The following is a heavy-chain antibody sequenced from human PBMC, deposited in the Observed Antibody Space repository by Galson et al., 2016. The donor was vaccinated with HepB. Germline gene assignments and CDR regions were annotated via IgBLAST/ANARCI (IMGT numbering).Heavy chain of an antibody. CDR1: GFNFIDYY. CDR2: ISATGTTL. J-gene: IGHJ4*02. CDR3: LRRIRRIDY. D-gene: IGHD2-15*01. Sequence: SLRLSCAASGFNFIDYYLGWIRQAPGKGLGWVSYISATGTTLYYADSVKGRFTVSRDNAKNSVHLQMNGLRAEDTAVYYCLRRIRRIDYWGQGTLITVSS. V-gene: IGHV3-11*01.